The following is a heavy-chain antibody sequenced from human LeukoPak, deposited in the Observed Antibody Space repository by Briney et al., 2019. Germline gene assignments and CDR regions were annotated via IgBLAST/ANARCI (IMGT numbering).Heavy chain of an antibody. CDR1: GFTFSSYA. D-gene: IGHD2-15*01. CDR2: ISYDGSNK. J-gene: IGHJ5*02. Sequence: PGGSLRHSCAASGFTFSSYAMHWVRQAPGKGLEWVAVISYDGSNKYYADSVKGRFTISRDNSKNTLYLQMNSLRAEDTAVYYCARDTYCSGGSCPASEFDPWGQGTLVTVSS. CDR3: ARDTYCSGGSCPASEFDP. V-gene: IGHV3-30-3*01.